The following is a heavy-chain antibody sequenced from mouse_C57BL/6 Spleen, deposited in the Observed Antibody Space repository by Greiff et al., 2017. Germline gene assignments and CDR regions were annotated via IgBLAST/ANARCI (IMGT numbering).Heavy chain of an antibody. J-gene: IGHJ3*01. CDR1: GYTFTDYE. Sequence: QVQLQQSGAELVRPGASVTLSCKASGYTFTDYEMHWVKQTPVHGLEWIGDIDPENGGTAYNQKFKGKAIMTADTSSSTAYMELSSLTSEDSAVYYCTDHCGSRRDFADWGQGTLVTFSA. V-gene: IGHV1-15*01. CDR3: TDHCGSRRDFAD. D-gene: IGHD1-1*01. CDR2: IDPENGGT.